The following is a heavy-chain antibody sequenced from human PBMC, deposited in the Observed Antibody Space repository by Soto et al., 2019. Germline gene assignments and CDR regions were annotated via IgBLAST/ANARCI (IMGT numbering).Heavy chain of an antibody. CDR1: GYIFTGFY. CDR3: GRLKGLFDSRAHIWEAHYNYGLDV. J-gene: IGHJ6*04. V-gene: IGHV1-2*02. D-gene: IGHD3-22*01. CDR2: IKPDSGGT. Sequence: GASVKVSCKASGYIFTGFYIHWVRQAPGQGLEWLGGIKPDSGGTDYAQKFQVRVSMTSDTTINTAYMEMSRARYEVTAVSYCGRLKGLFDSRAHIWEAHYNYGLDVSAKRTPVTVSS.